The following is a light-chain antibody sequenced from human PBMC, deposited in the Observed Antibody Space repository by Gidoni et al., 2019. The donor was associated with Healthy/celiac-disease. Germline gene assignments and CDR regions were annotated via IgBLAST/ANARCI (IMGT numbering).Light chain of an antibody. CDR3: QQYDNLPT. CDR1: QDISNY. Sequence: IQMTQSPSSLSASVGGRVTITCQASQDISNYLNWYQQKPGKAPKLLIYDASNLETGVPSRFSGSGSGTDFTFTISSLQPEEIATYYCQQYDNLPTFGQGTKVEIK. V-gene: IGKV1-33*01. J-gene: IGKJ1*01. CDR2: DAS.